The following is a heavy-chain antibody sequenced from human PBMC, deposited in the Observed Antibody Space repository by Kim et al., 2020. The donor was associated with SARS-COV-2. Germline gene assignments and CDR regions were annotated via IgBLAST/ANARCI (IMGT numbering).Heavy chain of an antibody. CDR1: GFTFSKYA. CDR3: VTSVRKSQLEGFYFDS. CDR2: ISYSGTNI. V-gene: IGHV3-23*01. J-gene: IGHJ4*02. D-gene: IGHD1-1*01. Sequence: GGSLRLSCAASGFTFSKYAMSWVRLAPGKGLEWVSSISYSGTNIYYTDSVKGLFSMSRDNSRNMLYLQMNSLRAEDTAIYYCVTSVRKSQLEGFYFDSWGQGTLVTVSS.